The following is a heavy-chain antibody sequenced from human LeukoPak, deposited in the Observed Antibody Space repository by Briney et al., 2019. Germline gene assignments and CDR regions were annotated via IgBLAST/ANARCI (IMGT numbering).Heavy chain of an antibody. CDR2: IIPIFGTA. Sequence: ASVKVSCKASGGTFSSYAISWVRQAPGQGLEWMGGIIPIFGTANYAQKFQGRVTITADESTSTAYMELSSLRSEDTAVYYCAREYPSIAVAGRAAFDIWGQGTMVTVSS. J-gene: IGHJ3*02. D-gene: IGHD6-19*01. CDR1: GGTFSSYA. CDR3: AREYPSIAVAGRAAFDI. V-gene: IGHV1-69*13.